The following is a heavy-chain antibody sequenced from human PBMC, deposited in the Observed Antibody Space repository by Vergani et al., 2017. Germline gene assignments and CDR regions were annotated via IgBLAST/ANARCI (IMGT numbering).Heavy chain of an antibody. V-gene: IGHV3-30*18. CDR1: GFTFSSYG. CDR2: KSYDGSNK. D-gene: IGHD4-11*01. CDR3: SKWFFTHDYSNRFDY. Sequence: VQLVESGGGVVQPGGSLRLSCAASGFTFSSYGMNWVRQAPGKGWEWVAVKSYDGSNKDYADSVKGRFTISRDNSKKTLYLKMNSLRAEDTAVYYCSKWFFTHDYSNRFDYWGQGTLVTVSS. J-gene: IGHJ4*02.